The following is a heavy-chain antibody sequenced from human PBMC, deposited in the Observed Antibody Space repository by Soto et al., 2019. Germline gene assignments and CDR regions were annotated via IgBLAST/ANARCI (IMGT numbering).Heavy chain of an antibody. J-gene: IGHJ6*02. Sequence: QVQLVQSGAEVKKPGSSVKVSCKASGGTFSSYAISWVRQAPGQGLEWMGGIIPNFGTANYAQEFQGRVTIHADESTSTAYMGLSSLRSEDTAVYYCARDSGGTTVAFGMDVWGQGTTVTVSS. D-gene: IGHD4-17*01. CDR1: GGTFSSYA. V-gene: IGHV1-69*01. CDR2: IIPNFGTA. CDR3: ARDSGGTTVAFGMDV.